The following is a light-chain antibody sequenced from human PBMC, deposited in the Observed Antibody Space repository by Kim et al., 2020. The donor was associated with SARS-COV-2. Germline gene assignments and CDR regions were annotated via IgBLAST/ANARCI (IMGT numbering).Light chain of an antibody. CDR2: SNV. J-gene: IGLJ3*02. CDR3: STWDDSLHGPV. Sequence: ELTQPPSASGTPGQRVTISCSGSSSNIGDNPVTWYQQFPGTAPKLLIYSNVQRPSGVPDRFSGSKSGTSASLAISGLQSEDEADYYCSTWDDSLHGPVFGGGTQLTVL. CDR1: SSNIGDNP. V-gene: IGLV1-44*01.